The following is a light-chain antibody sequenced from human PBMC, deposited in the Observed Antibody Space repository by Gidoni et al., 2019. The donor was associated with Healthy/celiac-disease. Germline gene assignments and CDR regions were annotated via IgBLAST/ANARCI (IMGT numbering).Light chain of an antibody. CDR1: QSVLYSSNNKNY. V-gene: IGKV4-1*01. Sequence: VMTQSPDSLAVSLDERATINCKSSQSVLYSSNNKNYLAWYQQKPGQPPKLLIYWASTRESGVPDRFSGSGSGTDFTLTISSLQAEDVAVYYCQQYYSTPYTFGQGTKLEIK. CDR3: QQYYSTPYT. J-gene: IGKJ2*01. CDR2: WAS.